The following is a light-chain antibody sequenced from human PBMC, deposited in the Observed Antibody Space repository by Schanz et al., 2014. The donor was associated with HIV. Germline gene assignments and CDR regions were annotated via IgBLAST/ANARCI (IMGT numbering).Light chain of an antibody. CDR3: QSYDSSQSVVV. Sequence: QSALTQPASVSGSPGQSITISCTGTSSDVGGYNYVSWYQQHPGKAPKLMIYEGSKRPSGVPDRFSGSKSGTSASLAITGLQAEDEADYYCQSYDSSQSVVVFGGGTKLTVL. CDR1: SSDVGGYNY. V-gene: IGLV2-14*01. J-gene: IGLJ2*01. CDR2: EGS.